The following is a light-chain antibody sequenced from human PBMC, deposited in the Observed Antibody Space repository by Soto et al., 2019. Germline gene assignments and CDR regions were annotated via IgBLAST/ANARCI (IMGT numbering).Light chain of an antibody. CDR2: DAS. Sequence: EIVLTQSPATLSLSPGERATLSCRASQSVSSYLAWYQQKPGQAPRLLIYDASTRATGIPARFSGSGSGTDFTLTISSLEPEDFAGYYCQQRSSWPLTFGGGTKVDIK. V-gene: IGKV3-11*01. CDR1: QSVSSY. J-gene: IGKJ4*01. CDR3: QQRSSWPLT.